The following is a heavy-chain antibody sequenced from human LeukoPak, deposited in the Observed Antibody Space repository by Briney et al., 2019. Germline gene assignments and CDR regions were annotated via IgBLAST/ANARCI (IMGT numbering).Heavy chain of an antibody. V-gene: IGHV3-7*01. CDR2: IKQDGREK. CDR1: GFTSSSYW. CDR3: ARDRSGSYRSFNY. D-gene: IGHD1-26*01. J-gene: IGHJ4*02. Sequence: GGSLRLSCAASGFTSSSYWMSWVRQAPGKGLGWVANIKQDGREKYYVDSVKGRFTISRDNAKNSLYLQMNSLRAEDTAVYDCARDRSGSYRSFNYWGQGTLVTVSS.